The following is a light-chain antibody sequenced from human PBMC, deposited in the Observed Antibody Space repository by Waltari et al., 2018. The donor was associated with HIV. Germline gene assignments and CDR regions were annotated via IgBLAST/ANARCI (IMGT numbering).Light chain of an antibody. Sequence: DIVLTQTPLSSPVTLGQPASFSCRSRESLVHSDGTTHLSWLHQRPGQPPRLLIYQISNRFSGVPDRFSGGGAGTVFTLKISRVEPEDVGIYYCMQAKRSYTFGQGTKLEIK. CDR1: ESLVHSDGTTH. V-gene: IGKV2-24*01. CDR3: MQAKRSYT. J-gene: IGKJ2*01. CDR2: QIS.